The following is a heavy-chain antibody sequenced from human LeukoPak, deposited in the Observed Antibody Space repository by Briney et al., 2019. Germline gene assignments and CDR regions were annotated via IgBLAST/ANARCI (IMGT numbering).Heavy chain of an antibody. J-gene: IGHJ6*03. D-gene: IGHD5-24*01. V-gene: IGHV4-59*01. Sequence: SETLSLTCTVSGGSISSYYWSWIRQPPGKGLEWIGYIYYSGSTNYNPSLKSRVTISVDTSKNQFSLKLSSVTAAETAVYYCAREGRYRYGYNEYHSYMDIWGKGTTVTVSS. CDR1: GGSISSYY. CDR2: IYYSGST. CDR3: AREGRYRYGYNEYHSYMDI.